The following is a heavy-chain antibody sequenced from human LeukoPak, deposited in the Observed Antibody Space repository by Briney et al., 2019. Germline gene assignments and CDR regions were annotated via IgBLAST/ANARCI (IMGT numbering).Heavy chain of an antibody. CDR1: GFTFDDYD. D-gene: IGHD5-24*01. V-gene: IGHV3-9*01. CDR3: ARELPAVEMATVFDY. Sequence: GGSLRLSCAASGFTFDDYDMHWVRQAPGKGLEWVSGISWNGGSIGYADSVKGRFTISRDNAKNSLYLQMNSLRAEDTALYYCARELPAVEMATVFDYWGQGTLVTVSS. CDR2: ISWNGGSI. J-gene: IGHJ4*02.